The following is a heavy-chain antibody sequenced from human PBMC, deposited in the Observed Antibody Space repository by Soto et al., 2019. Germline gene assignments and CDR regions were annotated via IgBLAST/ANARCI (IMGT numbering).Heavy chain of an antibody. V-gene: IGHV3-7*03. Sequence: GGSLRLSCAASGFTFSSYWMSWVRQAPGKGLEWVANIKQDGSEKYYVDSVKGRFTISRDNAKNSLYLQMNSLRAEDTAVYYCASLQADSGSYYNYYYGMDVWGQGTTVTVS. CDR2: IKQDGSEK. D-gene: IGHD1-26*01. J-gene: IGHJ6*02. CDR3: ASLQADSGSYYNYYYGMDV. CDR1: GFTFSSYW.